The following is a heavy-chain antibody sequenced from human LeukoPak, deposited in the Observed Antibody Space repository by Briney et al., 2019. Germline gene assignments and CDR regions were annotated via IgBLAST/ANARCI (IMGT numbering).Heavy chain of an antibody. V-gene: IGHV3-23*01. Sequence: SGGSLRLSCAASGFTFSSYAMSWVRQAPGKGLEWVSAMSGSGGSTYYGDSVKGRFTISRDNSKNTLYLQMNSLRAEDMAVYYCAKGSSSSWYAFDYWGQGTLVTVSS. CDR2: MSGSGGST. J-gene: IGHJ4*02. CDR3: AKGSSSSWYAFDY. D-gene: IGHD6-13*01. CDR1: GFTFSSYA.